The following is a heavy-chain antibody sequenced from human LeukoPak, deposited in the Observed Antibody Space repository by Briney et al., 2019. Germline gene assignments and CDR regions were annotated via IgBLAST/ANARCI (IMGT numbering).Heavy chain of an antibody. J-gene: IGHJ5*02. CDR3: ARDLERTSFPFDP. D-gene: IGHD1-1*01. CDR2: IIPILGIA. V-gene: IGHV1-69*04. CDR1: GGTFSSYT. Sequence: SGKVSCKASGGTFSSYTISWVRQAPGQGLEWMGRIIPILGIANYAQKFQGRVTITADKSTSTAYMELSSLRSEDTAVYYCARDLERTSFPFDPWGQGTLVTVSS.